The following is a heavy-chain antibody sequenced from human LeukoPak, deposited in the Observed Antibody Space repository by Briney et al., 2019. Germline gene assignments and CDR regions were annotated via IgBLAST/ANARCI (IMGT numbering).Heavy chain of an antibody. J-gene: IGHJ5*01. CDR2: ISSSGGGT. Sequence: GGSLRLSCAASRFTFSSYAMTWVRQAPGKGLEWVSRISSSGGGTHYADSVKGRFTIPRDNSKNTLYLQMNSLRAEDTAVYYCAKGDYYDFDSWGQGTLVTVSS. CDR1: RFTFSSYA. V-gene: IGHV3-23*01. D-gene: IGHD3-22*01. CDR3: AKGDYYDFDS.